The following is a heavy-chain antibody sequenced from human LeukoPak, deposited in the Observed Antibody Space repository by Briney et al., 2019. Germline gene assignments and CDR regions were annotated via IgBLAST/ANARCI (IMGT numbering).Heavy chain of an antibody. D-gene: IGHD4-17*01. V-gene: IGHV4-39*07. CDR2: IYYSGST. CDR3: AREPQDYGDPYYFDY. J-gene: IGHJ4*02. Sequence: SETLSLTCTVSGGSISSSSYYWGWIRQPPGKGLEWIGSIYYSGSTYYNPSLKSRVTISVDTSKNQFSLKLSSVTAADTAVYYCAREPQDYGDPYYFDYWGQGTLVTVSS. CDR1: GGSISSSSYY.